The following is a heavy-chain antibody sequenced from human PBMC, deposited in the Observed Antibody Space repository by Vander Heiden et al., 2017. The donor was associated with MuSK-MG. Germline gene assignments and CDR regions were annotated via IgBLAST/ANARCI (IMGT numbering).Heavy chain of an antibody. J-gene: IGHJ4*02. CDR1: GFTFSNYA. Sequence: QVQLVESGGGVVQPGRSLRLSCAASGFTFSNYAMDWVRQAPGKGLEWVAVISYDGSNKYYADSVKGRFTISRDNSKNTLYLQMNSLRAEDTAVHYCAKAAGTVTTEFDYWGQGTLVTVSS. CDR2: ISYDGSNK. D-gene: IGHD4-17*01. CDR3: AKAAGTVTTEFDY. V-gene: IGHV3-30*18.